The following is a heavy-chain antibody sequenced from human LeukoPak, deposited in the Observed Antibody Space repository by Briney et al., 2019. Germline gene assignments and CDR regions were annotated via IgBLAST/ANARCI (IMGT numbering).Heavy chain of an antibody. Sequence: SETLSLTCTVSGGSISSGDYYWSWIRQPPGKGLEWIGYIYCSGSTYYNPSLKSRVTISVDTSKYQFSLKLSSVTAADTAVYYCARYSLGYCSSNSCYTNFDYWGQGTLVTVSS. V-gene: IGHV4-30-4*01. CDR1: GGSISSGDYY. D-gene: IGHD2-2*02. CDR2: IYCSGST. CDR3: ARYSLGYCSSNSCYTNFDY. J-gene: IGHJ4*02.